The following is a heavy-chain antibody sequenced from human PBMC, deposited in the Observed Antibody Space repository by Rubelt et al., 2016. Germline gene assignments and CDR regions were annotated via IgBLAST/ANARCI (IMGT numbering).Heavy chain of an antibody. V-gene: IGHV3-48*03. CDR3: AREVVPAAIRPSGFDY. Sequence: EVQLVESGGGLVQPGGSLRLSCAASGFTFSSYEMNWVRQAPGKGLEWVSYISSSGSTIYYADSVKGRFTISRDNAKNSLYLQMNSLRAEDTAVYYCAREVVPAAIRPSGFDYWGQGTLVTVSS. D-gene: IGHD2-2*02. CDR2: ISSSGSTI. J-gene: IGHJ4*02. CDR1: GFTFSSYE.